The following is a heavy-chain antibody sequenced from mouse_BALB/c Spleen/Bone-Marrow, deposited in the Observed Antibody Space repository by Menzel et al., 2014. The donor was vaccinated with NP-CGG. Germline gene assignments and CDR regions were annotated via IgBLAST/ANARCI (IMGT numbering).Heavy chain of an antibody. CDR3: TRLSLLRGYFDY. J-gene: IGHJ2*01. V-gene: IGHV1S81*02. D-gene: IGHD1-2*01. CDR2: INPNNGGT. Sequence: VQLQQSGAELVKPGTSVKLSCKASGYTFTRHYIYWVKQRPGQGLKWIGEINPNNGGTNFNEKFKSKATLTVDKSSSTAYMQLSSLTSEDSAVYYCTRLSLLRGYFDYWGQGTTLTVSS. CDR1: GYTFTRHY.